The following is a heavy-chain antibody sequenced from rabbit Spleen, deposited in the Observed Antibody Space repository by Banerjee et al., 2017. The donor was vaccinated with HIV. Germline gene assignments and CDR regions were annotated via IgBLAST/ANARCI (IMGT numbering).Heavy chain of an antibody. J-gene: IGHJ4*01. V-gene: IGHV1S47*01. CDR3: VRDLGYDDYSEKGYFNL. CDR1: GLDFSNYG. D-gene: IGHD2-1*01. CDR2: IEPIFGRT. Sequence: QEQLVEYGGDLVQPEGSLTLTCKASGLDFSNYGVSWVRQAPGKGLEWIGYIEPIFGRTYYASWVNGRFPISSHNAQSTLYLQLNSLTAADTATYFCVRDLGYDDYSEKGYFNLWGPGTLVTVS.